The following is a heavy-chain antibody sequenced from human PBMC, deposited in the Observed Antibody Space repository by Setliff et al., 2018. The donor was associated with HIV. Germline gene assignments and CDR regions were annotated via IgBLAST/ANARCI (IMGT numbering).Heavy chain of an antibody. Sequence: GGSLRLSCAASGFAFSFYAMNWVRQAPGKGLEWVSYIAVSSGSTYYADSVKGRFTISRDNAKNSLYLQMNSLRAEDTAVYYCVKRLSRDGPALFDYWGQGTLVTVSS. CDR1: GFAFSFYA. CDR3: VKRLSRDGPALFDY. V-gene: IGHV3-21*05. CDR2: IAVSSGST. D-gene: IGHD6-25*01. J-gene: IGHJ4*02.